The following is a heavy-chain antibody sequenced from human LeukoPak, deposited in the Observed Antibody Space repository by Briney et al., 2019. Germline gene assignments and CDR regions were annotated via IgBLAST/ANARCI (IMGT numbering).Heavy chain of an antibody. J-gene: IGHJ4*02. CDR3: ATQEWLDY. CDR2: ISYDGSNK. CDR1: GFTFSNAW. Sequence: GGSLRLSCAASGFTFSNAWMSWVRQAPGKGLEWVAVISYDGSNKYYADSVKGRFTISRDNSKNTLYLQMNSLRAEDTAVYYCATQEWLDYWGQGTLVTVSS. V-gene: IGHV3-30*03. D-gene: IGHD3-3*01.